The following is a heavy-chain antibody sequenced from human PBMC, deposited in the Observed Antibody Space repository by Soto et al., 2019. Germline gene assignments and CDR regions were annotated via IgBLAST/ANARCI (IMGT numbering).Heavy chain of an antibody. D-gene: IGHD6-13*01. CDR2: INPSGGST. CDR1: GYTFTSYY. Sequence: QVQLVQSGAEVKKPGASVKVSCKASGYTFTSYYMHWVRQAPGQGLEWMGIINPSGGSTSYAQKFQGRXXMXRXXSTSTVYMELSSLRSEDTAVYYCARGQAAAGPGGYWGQGTLVTVSS. J-gene: IGHJ4*02. V-gene: IGHV1-46*03. CDR3: ARGQAAAGPGGY.